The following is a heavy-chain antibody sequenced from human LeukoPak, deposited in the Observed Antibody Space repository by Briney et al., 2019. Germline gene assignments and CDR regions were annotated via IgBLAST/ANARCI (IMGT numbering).Heavy chain of an antibody. CDR1: GFTVSSNY. CDR2: IYSGGST. Sequence: GGSLRLSCAASGFTVSSNYMSWVRQAPGKGLEWVSVIYSGGSTYYADSVKGRFTIPRDNSKNTLYLQMNSLRAEDTAVYYCAREPSIAVAGTGDYFDYWGQGTLVTVSS. CDR3: AREPSIAVAGTGDYFDY. J-gene: IGHJ4*02. V-gene: IGHV3-66*01. D-gene: IGHD6-19*01.